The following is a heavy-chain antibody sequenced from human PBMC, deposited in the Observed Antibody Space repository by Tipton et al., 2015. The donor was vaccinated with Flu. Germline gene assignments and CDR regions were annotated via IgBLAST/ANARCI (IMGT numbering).Heavy chain of an antibody. D-gene: IGHD1-1*01. CDR2: IYYSGST. Sequence: TLSLTCTVSGGSISSYYWSWIRQPPGKGLEWIGYIYYSGSTNYNPSLKSRVTISVDTTKNQCSLNLASVNAADTAGHYCARRSTTAAPHYFDYWGQGILVTVSS. CDR3: ARRSTTAAPHYFDY. V-gene: IGHV4-59*08. J-gene: IGHJ4*02. CDR1: GGSISSYY.